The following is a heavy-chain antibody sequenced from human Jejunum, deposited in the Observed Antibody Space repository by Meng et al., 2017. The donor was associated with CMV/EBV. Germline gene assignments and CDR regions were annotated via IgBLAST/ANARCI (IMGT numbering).Heavy chain of an antibody. J-gene: IGHJ6*02. V-gene: IGHV1-69*01. D-gene: IGHD2-15*01. CDR3: ARDIRGGGLLDLYYGMDV. Sequence: RSYVISWVRQAPGQGPEWMGAIIPMFAKTKYAQKFQGRVTLTADESTSTAYMELSSLGVDDTAVYYCARDIRGGGLLDLYYGMDVWGQGTTVTVSS. CDR2: IIPMFAKT. CDR1: RSYV.